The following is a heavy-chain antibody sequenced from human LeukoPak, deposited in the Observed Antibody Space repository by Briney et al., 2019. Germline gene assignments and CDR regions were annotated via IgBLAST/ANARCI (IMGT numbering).Heavy chain of an antibody. Sequence: ASVKVSCKASGYTFTSYYMHWVRQAPGQGLEWMGIINPSGGSTSYAQKFQGRVTMTRDTSTSTVYMELSSLRSEDTAVYYCARDRPYYYDSSGYCLGYWGQGTLVTVSS. CDR2: INPSGGST. CDR1: GYTFTSYY. V-gene: IGHV1-46*01. J-gene: IGHJ4*02. D-gene: IGHD3-22*01. CDR3: ARDRPYYYDSSGYCLGY.